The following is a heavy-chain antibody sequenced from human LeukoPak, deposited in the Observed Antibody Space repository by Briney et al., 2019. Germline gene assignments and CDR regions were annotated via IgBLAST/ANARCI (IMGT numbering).Heavy chain of an antibody. CDR2: INVNRGGT. CDR1: GYTFADYY. CDR3: ARRYCSSTSCYYFDY. V-gene: IGHV1-2*02. D-gene: IGHD2-2*01. J-gene: IGHJ4*02. Sequence: ASVKVSCKASGYTFADYYMHWVRQAPGQGLEWMEWINVNRGGTNYAQRFQDRVTMTRDTSITTAYMELNRLKSDDTAVYYCARRYCSSTSCYYFDYWGQGTLVTVSS.